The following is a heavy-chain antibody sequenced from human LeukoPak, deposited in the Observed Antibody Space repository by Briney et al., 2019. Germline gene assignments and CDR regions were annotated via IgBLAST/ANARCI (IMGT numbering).Heavy chain of an antibody. Sequence: SETLSLTCSVSGGSISSSSYYWSWIRQSPGKGLEWIGDVYHSGTNNYSPSLKSRVTMSVDKSKNQFSLNMTSVTAADTALYYCARRTPAYYFDYWGQGTLVTVSS. CDR3: ARRTPAYYFDY. CDR2: VYHSGTN. V-gene: IGHV4-39*07. J-gene: IGHJ4*02. CDR1: GGSISSSSYY.